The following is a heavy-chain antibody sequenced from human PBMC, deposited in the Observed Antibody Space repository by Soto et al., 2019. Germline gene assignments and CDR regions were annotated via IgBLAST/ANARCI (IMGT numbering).Heavy chain of an antibody. D-gene: IGHD2-2*01. J-gene: IGHJ3*02. Sequence: PSETLSLTCAVYGGSFSGYYWSWIRQPPGKGLEWIGEIYHSGSTNYNPSLKSRVTISVDKSKNQFSLKLSSVTAADTAVYYCARDSSWGAFDIWGQGTMVTVSS. CDR1: GGSFSGYY. CDR2: IYHSGST. CDR3: ARDSSWGAFDI. V-gene: IGHV4-34*01.